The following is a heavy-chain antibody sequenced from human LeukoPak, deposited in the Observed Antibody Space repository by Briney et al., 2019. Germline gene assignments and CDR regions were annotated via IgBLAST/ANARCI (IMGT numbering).Heavy chain of an antibody. CDR2: ISNDGSKK. CDR3: AKITLVASTPFDY. D-gene: IGHD2-15*01. V-gene: IGHV3-30*18. CDR1: GFTFSTYD. J-gene: IGHJ4*02. Sequence: TGGSLRLSCAASGFTFSTYDTHWVRQAPGKGLEWVSVISNDGSKKYYADSVKGRFTISRDNSKNTLSLLMNSLSTEDTAVYYCAKITLVASTPFDYWGQGTLVTVSS.